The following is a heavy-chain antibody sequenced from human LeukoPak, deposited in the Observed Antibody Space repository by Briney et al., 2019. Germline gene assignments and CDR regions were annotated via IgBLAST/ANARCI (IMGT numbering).Heavy chain of an antibody. CDR3: ARRRGYSGHTHFDY. D-gene: IGHD5-12*01. J-gene: IGHJ4*02. CDR2: INHSGST. CDR1: GGSFSGYY. V-gene: IGHV4-34*01. Sequence: SETLSLTCAVYGGSFSGYYWSWIRQPPGKGLEWIGEINHSGSTNYNPSLKSRVTISVDTSKNQFSLKLSSVAAADTAVYYCARRRGYSGHTHFDYWGQGTLVTVSS.